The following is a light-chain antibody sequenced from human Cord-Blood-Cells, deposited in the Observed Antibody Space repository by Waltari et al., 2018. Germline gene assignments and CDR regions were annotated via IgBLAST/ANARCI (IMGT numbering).Light chain of an antibody. CDR3: QQYYSTPWT. J-gene: IGKJ1*01. CDR2: WAS. V-gene: IGKV4-1*01. Sequence: AVSLGERATINCKSSQGVLYSSNNKNYLAWYQQKPGQPPKLLIYWASTRESGVPDRFSGSGSGTDFTLTISSLQAEDVAVYYCQQYYSTPWTFGQGTKVEIK. CDR1: QGVLYSSNNKNY.